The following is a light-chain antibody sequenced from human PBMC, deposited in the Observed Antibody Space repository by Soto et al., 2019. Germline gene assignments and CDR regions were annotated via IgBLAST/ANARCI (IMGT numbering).Light chain of an antibody. Sequence: IVLTQSPATLSLSPWERATLSCRASQSIRNNLAWYQQKPGQPPRLLIYDASYRATDIPARFSGSGSGTDFTLTINSLESEDFAIYHCQQRSNWPSFGQGTRLEIK. J-gene: IGKJ5*01. CDR2: DAS. CDR1: QSIRNN. CDR3: QQRSNWPS. V-gene: IGKV3-11*01.